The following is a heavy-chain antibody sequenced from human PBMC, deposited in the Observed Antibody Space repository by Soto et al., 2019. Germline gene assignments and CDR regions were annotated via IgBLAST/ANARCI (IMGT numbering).Heavy chain of an antibody. D-gene: IGHD6-6*01. CDR2: INHSGST. Sequence: QVQLQQWGAGLLKPSETLSLTCAVYCGSFRGYYWSWIRQPPGKGLEWIGEINHSGSTNYNPSLKSRVTMSVDTSKNQFSLKPSSVTAADPAVYYCARTSKFDCWGQGTLVTVSS. J-gene: IGHJ4*02. V-gene: IGHV4-34*01. CDR1: CGSFRGYY. CDR3: ARTSKFDC.